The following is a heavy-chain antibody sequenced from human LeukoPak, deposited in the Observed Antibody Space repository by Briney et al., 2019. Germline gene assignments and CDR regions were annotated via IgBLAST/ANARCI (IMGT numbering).Heavy chain of an antibody. CDR3: ARESPGGGGDY. J-gene: IGHJ4*02. V-gene: IGHV4-38-2*02. CDR1: GYSISSGYY. CDR2: IYHSGST. D-gene: IGHD3-16*01. Sequence: SETLSLTCAVSGYSISSGYYRGWIRQPPGKGLEWIGSIYHSGSTYYNPSLKSRVTISVDTSKNQFSLKLSSVTAANTAVYYCARESPGGGGDYWGQGTLVTVSS.